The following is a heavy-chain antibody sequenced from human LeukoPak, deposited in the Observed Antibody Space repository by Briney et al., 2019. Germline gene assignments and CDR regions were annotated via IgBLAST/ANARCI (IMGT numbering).Heavy chain of an antibody. CDR3: ARVAYSSGRRRAFDI. D-gene: IGHD6-19*01. V-gene: IGHV1-46*01. J-gene: IGHJ3*02. Sequence: ASVKVSCKASGYTFTSYYMHWVRQAPGQGLEWMGIINPSGGSTSYAQKFQGRVTMTRDTSTSTVYMELSSLRSEDTAVYYCARVAYSSGRRRAFDIWGQGTMVTVSS. CDR1: GYTFTSYY. CDR2: INPSGGST.